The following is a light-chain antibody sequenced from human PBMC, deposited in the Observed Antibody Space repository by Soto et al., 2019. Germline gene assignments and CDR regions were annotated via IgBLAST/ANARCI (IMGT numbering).Light chain of an antibody. CDR3: QQSYSNPIT. J-gene: IGKJ5*01. Sequence: DNPLIQSPSSLSASVGDRVTITCRARHSINDWLAWYQQKPGKAPKLLIYDASSLQSGVPSRFSGSGSGTDFTLTISSLQPEDFETYYCQQSYSNPITFGQGTRLEIK. V-gene: IGKV1-39*01. CDR1: HSINDW. CDR2: DAS.